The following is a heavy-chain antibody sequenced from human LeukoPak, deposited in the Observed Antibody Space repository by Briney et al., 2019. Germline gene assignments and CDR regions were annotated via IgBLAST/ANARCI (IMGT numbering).Heavy chain of an antibody. CDR3: ARVGMATITNWFDP. CDR1: GGSFIGYY. Sequence: PSETLSLTCAVSGGSFIGYYWSWIRQPPGKGLEWIGEINHSGSTNYNPSLKSRVTISVDTSKNQFSLKLSSVTAADTAVYYCARVGMATITNWFDPGGQGTLVTVSS. V-gene: IGHV4-34*01. D-gene: IGHD5-24*01. CDR2: INHSGST. J-gene: IGHJ5*02.